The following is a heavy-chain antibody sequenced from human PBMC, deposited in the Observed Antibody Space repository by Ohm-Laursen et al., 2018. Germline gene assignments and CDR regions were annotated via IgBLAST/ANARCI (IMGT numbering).Heavy chain of an antibody. Sequence: GASVKVSCKASGYTFTSYDINWVRQATGQGLEWMGWMNPNSGNTGYAQRFQGRVTMTRNTSISTAYMKLSSLRSEDTAVYYCARARGNWKRDYYYAMDVWGQGTTVTVSS. J-gene: IGHJ6*02. CDR3: ARARGNWKRDYYYAMDV. CDR1: GYTFTSYD. D-gene: IGHD1-1*01. CDR2: MNPNSGNT. V-gene: IGHV1-8*01.